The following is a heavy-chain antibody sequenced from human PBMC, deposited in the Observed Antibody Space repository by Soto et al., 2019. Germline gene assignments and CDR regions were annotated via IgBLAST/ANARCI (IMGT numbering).Heavy chain of an antibody. J-gene: IGHJ4*02. CDR2: IYHSGST. CDR3: ARGIAAAQDY. Sequence: PSETLSLTCAVSGGSISSGGYSWSWIRQPPGKGLEWIGYIYHSGSTYYNPSLKSRVTISVDRSKNQFSLKLSSVTAADTAVYYCARGIAAAQDYWGQGTLVTVYS. V-gene: IGHV4-30-2*01. D-gene: IGHD6-13*01. CDR1: GGSISSGGYS.